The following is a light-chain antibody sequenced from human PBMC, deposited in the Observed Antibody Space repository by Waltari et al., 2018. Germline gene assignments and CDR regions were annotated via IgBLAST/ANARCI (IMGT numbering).Light chain of an antibody. J-gene: IGKJ4*01. CDR2: GAS. Sequence: ELVMTQSPATLSVSPGERATLSCRASQSVSSILAWSQQKRGQAPRLLIYGASTRATGIPARLSGSGSGTEFTLTISSMQSEDFAVYYCQQYNNWPLTVGGGTKVEIK. CDR1: QSVSSI. V-gene: IGKV3-15*01. CDR3: QQYNNWPLT.